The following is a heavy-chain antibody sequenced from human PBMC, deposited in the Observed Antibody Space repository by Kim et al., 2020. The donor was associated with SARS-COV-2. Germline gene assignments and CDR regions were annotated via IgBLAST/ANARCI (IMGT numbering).Heavy chain of an antibody. J-gene: IGHJ4*02. Sequence: ASVKVSCKASGYTFTGYYMEWVRQAPGQGLEWMGRINPNSGGTSYAQKFQGRVTMTRDTSISTAYMELSRLRSDDTAVYYCARVGEYGSGSYLVYWGQGTLVNVSS. V-gene: IGHV1-2*06. CDR1: GYTFTGYY. D-gene: IGHD3-10*01. CDR3: ARVGEYGSGSYLVY. CDR2: INPNSGGT.